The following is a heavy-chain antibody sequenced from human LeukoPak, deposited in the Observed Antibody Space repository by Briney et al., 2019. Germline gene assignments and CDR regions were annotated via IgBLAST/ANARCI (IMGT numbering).Heavy chain of an antibody. D-gene: IGHD2-21*02. CDR1: GGSISSNY. Sequence: SETLSLTCTVSGGSISSNYWSWIRQPPGKGLEWIGYIYYSGSTNYNPSLKSRVTISVDTSKNQFSLKLSSVTAADTAVYYCAAQLVVTGTFDYWGQGTLVTVSS. CDR2: IYYSGST. J-gene: IGHJ4*02. V-gene: IGHV4-59*01. CDR3: AAQLVVTGTFDY.